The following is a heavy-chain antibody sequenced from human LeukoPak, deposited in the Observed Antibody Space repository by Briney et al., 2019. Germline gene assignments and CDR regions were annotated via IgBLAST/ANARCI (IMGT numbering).Heavy chain of an antibody. CDR1: GFTFSTYE. CDR2: ISHDGNDQ. V-gene: IGHV3-30*04. CDR3: ARDRDCSRTSCFNAFDV. J-gene: IGHJ3*01. Sequence: PGRSLRLSCAASGFTFSTYEMHWVRQAPGKGLEWVAVISHDGNDQYYGDSVKGRFTISRDTSKNALYLQMNSLRLEDTAVYYCARDRDCSRTSCFNAFDVWGQGTMAIVSS. D-gene: IGHD2-2*01.